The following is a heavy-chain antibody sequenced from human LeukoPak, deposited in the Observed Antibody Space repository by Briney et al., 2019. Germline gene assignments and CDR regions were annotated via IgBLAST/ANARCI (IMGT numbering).Heavy chain of an antibody. D-gene: IGHD6-13*01. CDR2: ITSSSNYI. CDR1: GFTFSNYW. J-gene: IGHJ6*04. V-gene: IGHV3-21*01. Sequence: GGSLRLSCEGSGFTFSNYWMGWVRQAPGKGLEWVSSITSSSNYINYADSVKGRFTISRDNAKNSLYLQMNSLIVEDTALYYCAREGIAGPKDVWGKGTTVTVSS. CDR3: AREGIAGPKDV.